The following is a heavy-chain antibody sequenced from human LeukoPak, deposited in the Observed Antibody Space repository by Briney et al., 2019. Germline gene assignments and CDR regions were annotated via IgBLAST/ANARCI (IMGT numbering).Heavy chain of an antibody. D-gene: IGHD2-2*01. J-gene: IGHJ5*02. CDR3: ARVRYQLPNWFDP. CDR2: IKQDGSEK. Sequence: GGSLRLSCAASGFTFSSYWMSWVRQAPGKGLEWVANIKQDGSEKYYVDSVKGRFTISRDNAKNSLYLQMNSLRAEDTAVYYCARVRYQLPNWFDPWGQGTLVTVSS. V-gene: IGHV3-7*03. CDR1: GFTFSSYW.